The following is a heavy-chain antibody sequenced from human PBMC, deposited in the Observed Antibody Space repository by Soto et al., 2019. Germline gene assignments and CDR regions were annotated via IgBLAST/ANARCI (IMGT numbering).Heavy chain of an antibody. D-gene: IGHD6-13*01. CDR3: ARDGRQRTRSIAAAARGYYFDY. Sequence: SETLSLTCTVSGGSISSGGYSWSWIRQPPGKGLEWIGYIYHSGSTNYNPTLKSRVTISVDTSKNQFSLKLSSVTAADTAVYYCARDGRQRTRSIAAAARGYYFDYWGQGTLVTVSS. J-gene: IGHJ4*02. CDR1: GGSISSGGYS. CDR2: IYHSGST. V-gene: IGHV4-61*08.